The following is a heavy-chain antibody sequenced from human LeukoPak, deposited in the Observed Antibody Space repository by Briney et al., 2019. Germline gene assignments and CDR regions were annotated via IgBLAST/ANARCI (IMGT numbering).Heavy chain of an antibody. V-gene: IGHV3-30-3*01. CDR3: AREANYDGSGYYSRDHYFDY. CDR1: GVTSSSYA. J-gene: IGHJ4*02. Sequence: PLRSLRLSCAASGVTSSSYAMHWVRQAPGRGLEWVAVISYDGSNKYYADSVKGRFTISRDNPKNTLYLQMTSLRAEDTAVYFCAREANYDGSGYYSRDHYFDYWGQGNLVTVSS. D-gene: IGHD3-22*01. CDR2: ISYDGSNK.